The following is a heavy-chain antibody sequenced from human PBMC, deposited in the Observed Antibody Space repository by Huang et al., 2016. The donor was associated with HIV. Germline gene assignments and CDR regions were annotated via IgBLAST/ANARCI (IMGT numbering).Heavy chain of an antibody. D-gene: IGHD4-17*01. CDR3: AKPSGDYEFFDF. Sequence: QVHLEESGGGVVQPGRPLRLSCTAAGFMFCTCGIDWVRQAPGKGREGWADISNEGRRKYEVDSVKGRFTISSDKSKNIVYLQMNSLRPEDTAVYYCAKPSGDYEFFDFWGQGTVVTVSS. CDR2: ISNEGRRK. V-gene: IGHV3-30*18. CDR1: GFMFCTCG. J-gene: IGHJ4*02.